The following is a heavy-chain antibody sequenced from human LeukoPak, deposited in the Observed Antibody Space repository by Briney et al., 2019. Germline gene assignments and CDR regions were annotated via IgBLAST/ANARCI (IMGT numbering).Heavy chain of an antibody. CDR2: INHSGST. CDR3: ARDPSVAFDI. V-gene: IGHV4-34*01. Sequence: PSETLSLTCAVYGGSFSGYYWSWIRRPPGKGLEWIGEINHSGSTNYNPSLKSRVTISVDTSKNQFSLKLSSVTAADTAVYYCARDPSVAFDIWGQGTMVTVSS. CDR1: GGSFSGYY. J-gene: IGHJ3*02.